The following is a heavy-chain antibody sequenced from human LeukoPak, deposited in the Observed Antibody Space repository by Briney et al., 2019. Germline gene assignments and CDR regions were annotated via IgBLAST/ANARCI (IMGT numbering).Heavy chain of an antibody. D-gene: IGHD1-26*01. CDR1: GYTFTSYD. Sequence: ASVKVSCKASGYTFTSYDINWVRQATGQGLEWMGWMNPNSGNTGYAQKFQGRVTITRNTSISTAYVELSSLRSEDTAVYYCARRSGSYFPSDIWGQGTMVTVSS. V-gene: IGHV1-8*03. CDR3: ARRSGSYFPSDI. CDR2: MNPNSGNT. J-gene: IGHJ3*02.